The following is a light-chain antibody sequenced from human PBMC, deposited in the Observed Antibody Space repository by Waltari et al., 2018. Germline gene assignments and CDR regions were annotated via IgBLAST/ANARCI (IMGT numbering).Light chain of an antibody. CDR3: CSYAATSTMV. V-gene: IGLV2-23*02. Sequence: QSALTQPASVSGSPGMSITISCNGTRRDVGSYHLVSWYQPHPSKAPQLIIFEVTKRPSCVSDSFSGSKSDTTASLTISGIQAENDADYFCCSYAATSTMVFGGGTKLTVL. J-gene: IGLJ3*02. CDR2: EVT. CDR1: RRDVGSYHL.